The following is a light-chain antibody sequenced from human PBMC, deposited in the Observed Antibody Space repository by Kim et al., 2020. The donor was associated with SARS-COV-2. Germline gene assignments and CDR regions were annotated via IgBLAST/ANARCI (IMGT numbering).Light chain of an antibody. CDR3: QQYASPLIT. Sequence: LGWYQQKHGQAPRLLIYGAANRATGIPDRFSGSGSVKDFTLTISRLEPEDFAVYYCQQYASPLITFGGGTKVDIK. J-gene: IGKJ4*01. CDR2: GAA. V-gene: IGKV3-20*01.